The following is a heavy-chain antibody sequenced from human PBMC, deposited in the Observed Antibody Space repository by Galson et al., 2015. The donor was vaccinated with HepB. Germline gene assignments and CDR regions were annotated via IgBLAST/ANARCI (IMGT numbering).Heavy chain of an antibody. J-gene: IGHJ4*02. CDR3: GRGLEVGGATRFDY. CDR1: GYTFTSYG. D-gene: IGHD1-26*01. CDR2: ISAYTGNT. V-gene: IGHV1-18*04. Sequence: SVKVSCKASGYTFTSYGISWVRQAPGQGLEWMGGISAYTGNTNYAQKLQGRVTMTTDTSTSTAYMELRSLRSDDTAMYYCGRGLEVGGATRFDYWGQGTLVTVSS.